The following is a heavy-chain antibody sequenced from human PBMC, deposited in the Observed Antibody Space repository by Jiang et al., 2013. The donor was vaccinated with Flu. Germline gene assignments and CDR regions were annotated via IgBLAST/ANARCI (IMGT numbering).Heavy chain of an antibody. CDR2: IYWDDDK. J-gene: IGHJ3*02. Sequence: KPTQTLTLTCTFSGFSLSSDGVGVGWIRQPPGKALEWLALIYWDDDKRYSPSLKSRLTITKDTSKNQVVLTMTNMDPVDTATYYCAHSYSSRGLGAFDIWGQGTMLTVSS. D-gene: IGHD6-13*01. CDR3: AHSYSSRGLGAFDI. CDR1: GFSLSSDGVG. V-gene: IGHV2-5*02.